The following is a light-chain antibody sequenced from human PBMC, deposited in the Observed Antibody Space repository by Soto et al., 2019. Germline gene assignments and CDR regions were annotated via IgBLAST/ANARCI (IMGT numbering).Light chain of an antibody. CDR3: SSYTTSSTYV. CDR1: STDIGRYNY. J-gene: IGLJ1*01. V-gene: IGLV2-14*01. CDR2: EVS. Sequence: QSALTQPASVSGSPGQSITISCTGTSTDIGRYNYVSWYQQYPGKAPKVLIYEVSNRPSGVSSRFSGSKSGNTASLTISGLQADDGADYYCSSYTTSSTYVFXTGTKVTVL.